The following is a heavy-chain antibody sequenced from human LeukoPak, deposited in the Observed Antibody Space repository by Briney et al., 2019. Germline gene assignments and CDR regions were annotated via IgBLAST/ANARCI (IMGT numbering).Heavy chain of an antibody. Sequence: KTSETLSLTCAVYGGSFSGYYWSWIRQPPGKGLEWIGEINHSGSTNYNATLKSRVTISVDTSTNQFYLKLSSVTAADAAVYYCARAMDSWPGDWGQGTLVTVSS. V-gene: IGHV4-34*01. CDR2: INHSGST. J-gene: IGHJ4*02. CDR1: GGSFSGYY. CDR3: ARAMDSWPGD. D-gene: IGHD2-2*03.